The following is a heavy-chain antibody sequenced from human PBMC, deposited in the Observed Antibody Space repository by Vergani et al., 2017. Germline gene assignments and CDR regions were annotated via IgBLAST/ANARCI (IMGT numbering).Heavy chain of an antibody. Sequence: QVQLVESGGGVVQPGRSLRLSCAASGFTFNQYGMHWVRQAPGKGLEWVAVTWYDGNNKQYADSVKGRFIISRDNSKSTMYLQMNSLRDEDTGVYYYARDLRIRYNRCDPWGQGALVTVSS. D-gene: IGHD1-14*01. CDR2: TWYDGNNK. V-gene: IGHV3-33*01. CDR1: GFTFNQYG. J-gene: IGHJ5*02. CDR3: ARDLRIRYNRCDP.